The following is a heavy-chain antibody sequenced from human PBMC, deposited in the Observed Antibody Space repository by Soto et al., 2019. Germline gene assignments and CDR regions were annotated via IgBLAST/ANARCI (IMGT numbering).Heavy chain of an antibody. J-gene: IGHJ2*01. D-gene: IGHD3-10*01. CDR2: IIPILGIA. Sequence: QVQLVQSGAEVKKPGSSVKVSCKASGGTFSSYTISWVRQAPGQGLEWMGRIIPILGIANYAQKFQGRVTITADKATSTAYMELSSLRSEDTAVYYCARLPYGSGSFYWYFDLWGRGTLVTVSS. V-gene: IGHV1-69*02. CDR1: GGTFSSYT. CDR3: ARLPYGSGSFYWYFDL.